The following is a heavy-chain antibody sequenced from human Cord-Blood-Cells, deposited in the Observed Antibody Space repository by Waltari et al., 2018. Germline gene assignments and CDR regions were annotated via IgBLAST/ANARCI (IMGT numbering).Heavy chain of an antibody. Sequence: QVQPLQPAPGLEKPPQTLSLTCAIPGDSASTNSAAWNCIRQSPSRGLEWLGRTYYRSKWYNDYAVSVKSRITINPDTSKNQFSLQLNSVTPEDTAVYYCARAAADAFDIWGQGTMVTVSS. J-gene: IGHJ3*02. CDR2: TYYRSKWYN. CDR3: ARAAADAFDI. CDR1: GDSASTNSAA. D-gene: IGHD6-13*01. V-gene: IGHV6-1*01.